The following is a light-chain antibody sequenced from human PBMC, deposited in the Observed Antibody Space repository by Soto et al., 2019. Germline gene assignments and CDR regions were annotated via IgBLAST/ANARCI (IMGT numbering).Light chain of an antibody. CDR1: QGINNW. J-gene: IGKJ4*01. CDR2: AVS. V-gene: IGKV1-12*01. CDR3: KQSRAFPLT. Sequence: DIQMTQSPSSVSASVGDRVTITCRASQGINNWLAWYQQKPGKAPELLIYAVSYLQSGVPSRFSGSGSGTDFTLTISSLQPEDFATYFCKQSRAFPLTFGGGTK.